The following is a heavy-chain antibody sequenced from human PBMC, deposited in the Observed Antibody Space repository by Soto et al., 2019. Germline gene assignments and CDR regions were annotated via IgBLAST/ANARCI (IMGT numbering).Heavy chain of an antibody. V-gene: IGHV4-4*07. Sequence: QVQLQEAGPGLVKPSETLSLTCTVSGGSISSYYWSWIRQPAGKGLEWIGRNYTSGSNNYNPSLKSNVPMSVDTAKNQFSLKLSCVTAADTAVYYCARDGWVGDAFDIWGQGSMVTVSS. CDR1: GGSISSYY. D-gene: IGHD1-26*01. CDR3: ARDGWVGDAFDI. CDR2: NYTSGSN. J-gene: IGHJ3*02.